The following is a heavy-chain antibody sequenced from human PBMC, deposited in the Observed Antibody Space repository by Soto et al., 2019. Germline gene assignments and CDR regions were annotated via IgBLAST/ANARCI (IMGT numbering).Heavy chain of an antibody. D-gene: IGHD6-13*01. CDR2: INPRGCST. V-gene: IGHV1-46*01. J-gene: IGHJ6*02. CDR3: AREGDKIAAAGRGYYYYGMDV. CDR1: GYTFTSYY. Sequence: ASVKVSCKASGYTFTSYYMHWVRQAPGQGLEWMGIINPRGCSTSYAQKFQGRVTMTRDTSTSTVYMELSSLRSEDTAVYYCAREGDKIAAAGRGYYYYGMDVWGQGTTVTVS.